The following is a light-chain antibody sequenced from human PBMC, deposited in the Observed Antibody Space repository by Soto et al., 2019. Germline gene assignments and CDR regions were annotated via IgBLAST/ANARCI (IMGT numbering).Light chain of an antibody. V-gene: IGKV1-8*01. CDR2: AAS. CDR1: QGISSY. CDR3: QQYYSYPLT. Sequence: AIRMTQSPSSFSASTGDRVTITCRASQGISSYLAWYQQKPGKAPKLLIYAASTLQSGVPSSFSGSGSGTDFTLTISCLESEDFATYYCQQYYSYPLTFGQGTKVDIK. J-gene: IGKJ1*01.